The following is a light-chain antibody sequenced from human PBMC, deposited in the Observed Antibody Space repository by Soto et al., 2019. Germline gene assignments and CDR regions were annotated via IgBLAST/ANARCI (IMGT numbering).Light chain of an antibody. J-gene: IGLJ2*01. CDR2: GNN. V-gene: IGLV1-40*01. Sequence: QSVLTQPPSVSGAPGQRVTISCTGSSSNIGAGYDVHWYQQLPGTAPKLLIFGNNNRASGVPDRFSGSKSGTSASLAITGLQAEDEADYYCQSYDSSLSGWVFGGGTKVTV. CDR1: SSNIGAGYD. CDR3: QSYDSSLSGWV.